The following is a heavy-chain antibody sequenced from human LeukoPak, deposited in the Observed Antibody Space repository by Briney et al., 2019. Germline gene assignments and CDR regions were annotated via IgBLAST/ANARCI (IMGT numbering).Heavy chain of an antibody. V-gene: IGHV4-59*01. CDR1: GGSISSYY. D-gene: IGHD3-10*01. Sequence: SETLSLTCTVCGGSISSYYWSWIRQRPGKGLEGSGYIYYSGSTNYNPSLKSRVTISVDPSKNQFSLKLSSVTAADTAVYYCARITGFGEVLYYYYGMDVWGKGTTVTVSA. CDR2: IYYSGST. CDR3: ARITGFGEVLYYYYGMDV. J-gene: IGHJ6*04.